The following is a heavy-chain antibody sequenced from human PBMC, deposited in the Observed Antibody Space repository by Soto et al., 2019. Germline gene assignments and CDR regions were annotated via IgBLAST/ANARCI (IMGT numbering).Heavy chain of an antibody. CDR1: GFTFSSYN. V-gene: IGHV3-48*01. CDR3: ARGYYSYYMDV. CDR2: VSPSTSII. J-gene: IGHJ6*03. Sequence: GGSLRLSCAASGFTFSSYNMNWVRQAPGKGLEWISYVSPSTSIISYADSVKGRFTISRDNAKNSLSLQMNSLRAEDTAVYYCARGYYSYYMDVWGKGTTVTVSS.